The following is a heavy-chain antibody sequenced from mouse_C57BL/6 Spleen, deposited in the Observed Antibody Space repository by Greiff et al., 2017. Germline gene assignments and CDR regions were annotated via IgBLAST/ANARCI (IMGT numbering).Heavy chain of an antibody. CDR3: ARFYYYGSSSYYYAMDY. J-gene: IGHJ4*01. V-gene: IGHV1-53*01. CDR2: INPSNGGT. Sequence: QVQLQQPGTELVKPGASVKLSCKASAYTFTSYWMHWVKQRPGQGLEWIGNINPSNGGTNYNEKFKSKATLTVDKSSSTAYMQLSSLTSEDSAVYYCARFYYYGSSSYYYAMDYWGQGTSVTVSS. CDR1: AYTFTSYW. D-gene: IGHD1-1*01.